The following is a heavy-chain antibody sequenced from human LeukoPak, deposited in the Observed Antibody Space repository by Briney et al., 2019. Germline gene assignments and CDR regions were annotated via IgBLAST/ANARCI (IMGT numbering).Heavy chain of an antibody. V-gene: IGHV4-59*01. CDR1: GGSISSYH. Sequence: AETLSLTCTVSGGSISSYHWGWIRQPPGKGLEWMGFIGYGGRTNYNPSPESGGTISINTSKQHFSLKLSSVTAADPALYYCARDQTTPYSSGWLDYWGQGTLVTVSS. CDR3: ARDQTTPYSSGWLDY. D-gene: IGHD6-19*01. CDR2: IGYGGRT. J-gene: IGHJ4*02.